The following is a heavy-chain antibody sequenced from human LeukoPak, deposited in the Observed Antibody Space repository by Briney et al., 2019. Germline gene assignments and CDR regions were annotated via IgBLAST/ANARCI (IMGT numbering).Heavy chain of an antibody. CDR3: ARRARSDYTNSYYMDV. V-gene: IGHV4-39*01. CDR2: IYYSGST. Sequence: SETLSLTCTVSGGSISSNNYHWGWIRQPPGKGLEWIGTIYYSGSTYYNPSLKSRVTISVDTSKNQFSLKLSSVTAADTAVYSCARRARSDYTNSYYMDVWGKGTTVTVSS. J-gene: IGHJ6*03. CDR1: GGSISSNNYH. D-gene: IGHD1-26*01.